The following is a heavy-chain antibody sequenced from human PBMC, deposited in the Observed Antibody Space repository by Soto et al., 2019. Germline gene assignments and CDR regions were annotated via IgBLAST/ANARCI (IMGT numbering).Heavy chain of an antibody. J-gene: IGHJ4*02. CDR2: IYYSGST. Sequence: TSETLSLTCTVSGGSVSSGSYYWSWIRQPPGKGLEWIGYIYYSGSTNYNPSLKSRVTISVDTSKNQFSLKLSSVTAADTAVYYCASAPSYTAMAAELDYWGQGTLVTVSS. V-gene: IGHV4-61*01. CDR1: GGSVSSGSYY. D-gene: IGHD5-18*01. CDR3: ASAPSYTAMAAELDY.